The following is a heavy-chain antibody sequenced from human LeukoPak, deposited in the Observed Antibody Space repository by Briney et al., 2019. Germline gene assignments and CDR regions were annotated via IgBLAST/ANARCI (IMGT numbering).Heavy chain of an antibody. J-gene: IGHJ4*02. CDR2: IKQDGSEK. V-gene: IGHV3-7*01. CDR3: ARAVDPDTAMVTGYYFDY. CDR1: GFSFRSYW. D-gene: IGHD5-18*01. Sequence: PGGSLRLSCAASGFSFRSYWMTWVRQAPGKGLEWVANIKQDGSEKYYVDSVKGRFTISRDNAKNSLYLQMNSLRAEDTAVYYCARAVDPDTAMVTGYYFDYWGQGTLVTVSS.